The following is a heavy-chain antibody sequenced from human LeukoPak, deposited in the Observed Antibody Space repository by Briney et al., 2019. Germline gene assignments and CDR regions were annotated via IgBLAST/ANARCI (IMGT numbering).Heavy chain of an antibody. CDR1: GGSFSGYY. D-gene: IGHD7-27*01. CDR2: INHSGST. Sequence: SETLSLTCAVYGGSFSGYYWSWIRQPPGKGLEWIGEINHSGSTNYNPSLKSRVTISVDTSKNQFSLKLSSVTAADTAVYYCARGKLTGTSPLDYWGQGTLVTVSS. J-gene: IGHJ4*02. CDR3: ARGKLTGTSPLDY. V-gene: IGHV4-34*01.